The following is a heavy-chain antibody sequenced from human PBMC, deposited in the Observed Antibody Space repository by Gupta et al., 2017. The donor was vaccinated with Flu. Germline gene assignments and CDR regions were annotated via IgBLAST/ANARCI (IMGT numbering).Heavy chain of an antibody. D-gene: IGHD2-2*02. J-gene: IGHJ5*02. CDR1: GYTFTRYY. V-gene: IGHV1-2*06. Sequence: QVQLVQSGAEVKKPGASVKVSCRASGYTFTRYYIHWVRQAPGQGLEWMGRINPNSGSTNYVQQFQGRVTMTTDTSINTAYMELSGLTSDDTAMYCCAREKFCSTASCYRWFDPWGQGTLVTVSS. CDR3: AREKFCSTASCYRWFDP. CDR2: INPNSGST.